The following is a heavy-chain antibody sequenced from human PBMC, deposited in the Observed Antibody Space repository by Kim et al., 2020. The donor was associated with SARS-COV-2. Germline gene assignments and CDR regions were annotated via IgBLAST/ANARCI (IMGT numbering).Heavy chain of an antibody. V-gene: IGHV4-59*01. CDR3: ARSTDRKYCSSTSCEEYYFDY. CDR2: IYYSGST. J-gene: IGHJ4*02. CDR1: GGSISSYY. Sequence: SETLSLTCTVSGGSISSYYWSWIRQPPGKGLEWIGYIYYSGSTNYNPSLKSRVTISVDTSKNQFSLKLSSVTAADTAVYYCARSTDRKYCSSTSCEEYYFDYWGQGTLVTVSS. D-gene: IGHD2-2*01.